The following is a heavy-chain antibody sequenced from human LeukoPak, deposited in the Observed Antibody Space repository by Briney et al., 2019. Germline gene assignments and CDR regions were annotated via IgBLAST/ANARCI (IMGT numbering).Heavy chain of an antibody. CDR2: IYHSGST. Sequence: SETLSLTCAVSGYSISSGYYWGWIRQPPGKGLEWIGSIYHSGSTYYNPSLKSRVTISVDTSKNQFSLKLSSVTAADTAVYYCARAPPYYDILTGYYPNRFDPWGQGTLVTVSS. J-gene: IGHJ5*02. CDR1: GYSISSGYY. CDR3: ARAPPYYDILTGYYPNRFDP. D-gene: IGHD3-9*01. V-gene: IGHV4-38-2*01.